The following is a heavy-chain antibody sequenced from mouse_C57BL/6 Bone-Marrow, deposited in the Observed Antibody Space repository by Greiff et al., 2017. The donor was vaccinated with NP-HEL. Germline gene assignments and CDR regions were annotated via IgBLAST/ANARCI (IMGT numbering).Heavy chain of an antibody. D-gene: IGHD2-4*01. CDR2: INPSSGYT. CDR3: ARAGYYDCGGFAY. CDR1: GFTFTSYW. V-gene: IGHV1-7*01. Sequence: VQLMESGAELAKPGASVTLSCTASGFTFTSYWMHWVNQRPGQGLEWIGYINPSSGYTKYNQKFKDQATLHADNSSSTAYLQLRSLTYEDSAVYYWARAGYYDCGGFAYWGQGTLVTVSA. J-gene: IGHJ3*01.